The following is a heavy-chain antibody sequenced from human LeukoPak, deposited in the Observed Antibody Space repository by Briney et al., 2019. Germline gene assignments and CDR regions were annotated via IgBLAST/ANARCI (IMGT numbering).Heavy chain of an antibody. Sequence: SETLSLTCTVSGGSISSSSYYWGWIRQPPGKGLEWIGSIYYSGSTYYNPSLKSRVTISVDTSKNQFSLKLSSVTAADTAVYYCARPNPYLGTGAFDIWGQGTMVTVSS. CDR3: ARPNPYLGTGAFDI. V-gene: IGHV4-39*01. D-gene: IGHD7-27*01. J-gene: IGHJ3*02. CDR2: IYYSGST. CDR1: GGSISSSSYY.